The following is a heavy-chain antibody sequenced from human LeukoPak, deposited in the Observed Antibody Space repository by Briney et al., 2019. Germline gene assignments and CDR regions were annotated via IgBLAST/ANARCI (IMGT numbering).Heavy chain of an antibody. CDR3: ARGPGSGIDY. V-gene: IGHV4-34*01. CDR1: GGSFSGYY. Sequence: SETLSLTCAVYGGSFSGYYWSWIRQPPGKGLEWIGEINHSGSTNYNPSLKSRVTISVDTSKNQFSLKLSSVTAADTAVYYCARGPGSGIDYWGQGTLVTVSS. J-gene: IGHJ4*02. CDR2: INHSGST. D-gene: IGHD2-21*01.